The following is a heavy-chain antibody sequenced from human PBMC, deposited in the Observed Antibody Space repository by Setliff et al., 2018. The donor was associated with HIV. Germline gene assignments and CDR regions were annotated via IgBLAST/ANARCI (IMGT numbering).Heavy chain of an antibody. V-gene: IGHV5-51*01. J-gene: IGHJ4*02. CDR1: GYSFTDYW. Sequence: GESLKISCKGSGYSFTDYWIGWVRQVPGKGLEWMGIIYPGDSDTRYSPSFHGQVTISADKSISTAYLQWSSLKASDTAMYYCARSGTGYSSSWDVPDFDYWGQGTLVTVLL. CDR3: ARSGTGYSSSWDVPDFDY. D-gene: IGHD6-13*01. CDR2: IYPGDSDT.